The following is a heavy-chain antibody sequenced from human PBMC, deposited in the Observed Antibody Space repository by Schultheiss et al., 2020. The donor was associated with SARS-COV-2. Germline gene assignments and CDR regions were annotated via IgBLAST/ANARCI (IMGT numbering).Heavy chain of an antibody. CDR1: GGSISSGGYS. CDR2: IYYSEST. D-gene: IGHD6-13*01. Sequence: SETLSLTCAVSGGSISSGGYSWSWIRQHPGKGLEWIGYIYYSESTNYNPSLKSRVTISVDTSKNQFSLKLSSVTAADTAVYYCARTKQPRPYYGMDVWGQGTTVTVSS. CDR3: ARTKQPRPYYGMDV. V-gene: IGHV4-31*11. J-gene: IGHJ6*02.